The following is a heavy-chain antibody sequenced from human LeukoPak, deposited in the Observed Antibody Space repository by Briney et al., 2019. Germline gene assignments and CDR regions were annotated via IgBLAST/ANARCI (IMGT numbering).Heavy chain of an antibody. Sequence: PGGSLRLSCAASELTFSSYWMSWVRQPPGKGLEWIGEINHSGSTNYNPSLKSRVTISVDTSKNQFSLKLSSVTAADTAVYYCARGVWRDPFDYWGQGTLVTVSS. CDR3: ARGVWRDPFDY. J-gene: IGHJ4*02. CDR2: INHSGST. D-gene: IGHD5-24*01. CDR1: ELTFSSYW. V-gene: IGHV4-34*01.